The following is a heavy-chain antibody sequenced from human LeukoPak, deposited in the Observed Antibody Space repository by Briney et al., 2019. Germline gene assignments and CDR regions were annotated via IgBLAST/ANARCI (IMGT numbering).Heavy chain of an antibody. CDR2: NRSKANSYAT. CDR1: AFIFSSYG. Sequence: GGSLRLSCAASAFIFSSYGMHWVRQASGKGLEWVGRNRSKANSYATAYAASVKGRFTISRDDSKNTAYLQMNSLKTEDTAVYYCTVWFGELWFDYWGQGTLVTVSS. J-gene: IGHJ4*02. D-gene: IGHD3-10*01. CDR3: TVWFGELWFDY. V-gene: IGHV3-73*01.